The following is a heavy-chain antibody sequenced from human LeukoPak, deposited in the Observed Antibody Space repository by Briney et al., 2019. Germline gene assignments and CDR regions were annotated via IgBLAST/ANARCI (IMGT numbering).Heavy chain of an antibody. CDR2: ISSSSSYI. J-gene: IGHJ4*02. Sequence: PGGSLRLSCAASGFTLSSCNMNWVRQAPGKGLEWVSSISSSSSYIYYADSVKGRITISRDNTKNSLYLRMNSLRAEDTAVYYCAKVLVGSGWYSLDYFDYWGQGTLVTVSS. V-gene: IGHV3-21*01. D-gene: IGHD6-19*01. CDR1: GFTLSSCN. CDR3: AKVLVGSGWYSLDYFDY.